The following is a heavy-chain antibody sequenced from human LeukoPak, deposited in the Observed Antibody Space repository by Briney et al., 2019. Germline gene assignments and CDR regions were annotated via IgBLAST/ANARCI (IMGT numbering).Heavy chain of an antibody. Sequence: GGSLGLSCAASGFTFSSYAMSWVRQAPGEGLEWVSAISGSGGSTYYADSVKGRFTISRDNSKNTLYLQMNSLRAEDTAVYYCAKMIGVRYFDWLDQTPDYWGQGTLVTVSS. CDR1: GFTFSSYA. CDR2: ISGSGGST. V-gene: IGHV3-23*01. CDR3: AKMIGVRYFDWLDQTPDY. J-gene: IGHJ4*02. D-gene: IGHD3-9*01.